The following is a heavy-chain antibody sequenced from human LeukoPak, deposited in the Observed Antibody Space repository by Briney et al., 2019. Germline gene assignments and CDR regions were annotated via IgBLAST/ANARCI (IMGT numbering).Heavy chain of an antibody. CDR1: GFTFSNYV. J-gene: IGHJ2*01. CDR2: ISSNGGST. Sequence: GGSLRLSCAASGFTFSNYVMHWVRQAPGKGLQYVSAISSNGGSTYYANPVKGRFIISRDNSKNTLYLQMGSLRAEDMAVYYCARGGYCSGGSCRGADFHWYFDLWGRGTLVTVSS. V-gene: IGHV3-64*01. CDR3: ARGGYCSGGSCRGADFHWYFDL. D-gene: IGHD2-15*01.